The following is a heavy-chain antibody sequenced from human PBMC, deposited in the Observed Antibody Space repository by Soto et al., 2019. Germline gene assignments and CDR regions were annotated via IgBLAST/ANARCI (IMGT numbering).Heavy chain of an antibody. CDR3: TRGRYCTDASCFKSRFDP. V-gene: IGHV3-74*03. CDR2: INSDGSNT. D-gene: IGHD2-8*01. J-gene: IGHJ5*02. Sequence: GGSLRLSCAASGFTFSYYWMHWVRQVPGKGLEWVTYINSDGSNTKYADSVKGRFTISRDNAKNTLFLEANSLRAEDTAVYYCTRGRYCTDASCFKSRFDPWGQGTLVTVSS. CDR1: GFTFSYYW.